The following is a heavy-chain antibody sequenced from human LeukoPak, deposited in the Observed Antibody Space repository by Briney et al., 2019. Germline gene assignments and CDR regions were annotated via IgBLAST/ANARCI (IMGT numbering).Heavy chain of an antibody. CDR1: GYTFTGYY. CDR3: ARRGTMVRGKLNWFDP. J-gene: IGHJ5*02. V-gene: IGHV1-2*04. Sequence: GASVKVSCKASGYTFTGYYMHWVRQAPGQGLEWMGWINPNSGGTNYAQKFQGWVTMTRDTSISTAYMELSRLRSDDTAVYYYARRGTMVRGKLNWFDPWGQGTLVTVSS. D-gene: IGHD3-10*01. CDR2: INPNSGGT.